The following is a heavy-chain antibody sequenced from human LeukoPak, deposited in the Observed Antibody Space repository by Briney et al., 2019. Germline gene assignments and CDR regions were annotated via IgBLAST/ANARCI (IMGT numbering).Heavy chain of an antibody. D-gene: IGHD2-15*01. Sequence: ASVKVSCKVSGYTLTELSMHWVRQAPGKGLEWMGGFDPEDGETIYAQKFQGRVTMTEDTSTDTAYMKLSSLRSEDTAVYYCATRPGYCSGGSCYYFDYWGQGTLVTVSS. J-gene: IGHJ4*02. V-gene: IGHV1-24*01. CDR1: GYTLTELS. CDR3: ATRPGYCSGGSCYYFDY. CDR2: FDPEDGET.